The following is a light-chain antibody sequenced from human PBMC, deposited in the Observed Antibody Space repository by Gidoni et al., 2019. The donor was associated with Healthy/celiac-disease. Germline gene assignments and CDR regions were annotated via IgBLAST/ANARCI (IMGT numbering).Light chain of an antibody. CDR1: SSDVGGYNY. CDR3: SSYTSSSTLV. CDR2: DVS. Sequence: QSALTQPASVSGFPGQSTTISCTGTSSDVGGYNYVSWYQQYPGKAPKLMIYDVSKRPSGVSNRFSGSKSGNTASLTISGLQAEDEADYYCSSYTSSSTLVFGGGTKLTVL. J-gene: IGLJ3*02. V-gene: IGLV2-14*03.